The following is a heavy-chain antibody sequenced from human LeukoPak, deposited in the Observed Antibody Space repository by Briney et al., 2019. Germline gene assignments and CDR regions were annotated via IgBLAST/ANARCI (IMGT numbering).Heavy chain of an antibody. Sequence: PGGSLRLSCAASGFTFSSYWMHWVRQAPGKGLVWVSRINSGGSTTSHADSVKGRFTISRDNAKNTLYLEMNSLRAEDTAVYYCAREDGFYYDFDFWGPGTLVTVSS. CDR3: AREDGFYYDFDF. J-gene: IGHJ4*02. CDR1: GFTFSSYW. CDR2: INSGGSTT. D-gene: IGHD3-22*01. V-gene: IGHV3-74*01.